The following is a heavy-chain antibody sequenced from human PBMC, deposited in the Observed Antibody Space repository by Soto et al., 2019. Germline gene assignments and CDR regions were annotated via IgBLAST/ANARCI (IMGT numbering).Heavy chain of an antibody. CDR3: ARPKWSRQLEVNLLDP. V-gene: IGHV4-39*01. D-gene: IGHD6-6*01. CDR2: IYYSGST. J-gene: IGHJ5*02. Sequence: SETLSLTCTVSGCSISSSSYYWGWIRQHPGKGLEWIGSIYYSGSTYYNPSLKSRVTISVDTSKNQFSLKLSSVTAADTAVYYCARPKWSRQLEVNLLDPWVQGTLVTVSS. CDR1: GCSISSSSYY.